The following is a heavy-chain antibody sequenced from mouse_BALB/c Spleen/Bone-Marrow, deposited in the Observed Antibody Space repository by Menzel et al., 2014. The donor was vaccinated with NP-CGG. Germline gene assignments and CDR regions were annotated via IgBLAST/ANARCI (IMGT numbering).Heavy chain of an antibody. V-gene: IGHV14-3*02. D-gene: IGHD2-4*01. Sequence: EVQLQQSGAELVKPGASVKLSCTASGFNIKDTDMHWVKQRPEQGMEWIGRIDPANDNTKYDPKFQGKATITADTSSNTVYLQLSSLTSGDTAVYYCAITPSAMDYWGQGTSVTVSS. CDR1: GFNIKDTD. J-gene: IGHJ4*01. CDR2: IDPANDNT. CDR3: AITPSAMDY.